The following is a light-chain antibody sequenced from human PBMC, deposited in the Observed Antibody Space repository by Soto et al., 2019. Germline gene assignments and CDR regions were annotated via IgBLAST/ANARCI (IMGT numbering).Light chain of an antibody. CDR2: GAS. J-gene: IGKJ1*01. CDR1: QSVSSSY. V-gene: IGKV3-20*01. CDR3: QQYGSSPRT. Sequence: EIVLTQSPGTLSLSQGERATLSCRASQSVSSSYLAWYQQKPGQAPRLLIYGASSRATGSPDRFSGSGSGTDFTLTISILEPEDCAVYYCQQYGSSPRTFGQGNKVAIK.